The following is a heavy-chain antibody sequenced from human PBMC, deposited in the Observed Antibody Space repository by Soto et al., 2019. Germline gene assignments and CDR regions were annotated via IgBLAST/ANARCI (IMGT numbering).Heavy chain of an antibody. CDR2: ISTSSDPI. J-gene: IGHJ4*02. D-gene: IGHD3-10*01. CDR1: GFTFSNFG. V-gene: IGHV3-48*01. CDR3: ARVFYGSGNYYFDY. Sequence: GGSLRLSCAASGFTFSNFGMNWVRQAPGKGLEWISYISTSSDPIYYADSVKGRFTISRDNAKNSLYLQMNTLRAEDTAVYYCARVFYGSGNYYFDYWGQGTLVTVSS.